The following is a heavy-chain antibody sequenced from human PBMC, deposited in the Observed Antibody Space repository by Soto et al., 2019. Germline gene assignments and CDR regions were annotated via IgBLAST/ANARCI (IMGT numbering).Heavy chain of an antibody. CDR2: IYYSGST. Sequence: SETLSLTCTVSGGSISSYYWSWIRQPPGKGLDWIGYIYYSGSTNYNPSLKSRVTISVVTSKNQFSLKLSSVTAADTAVYYCARGGLDTNPNWFDPWGQGTLVTVSS. D-gene: IGHD3-16*01. J-gene: IGHJ5*02. CDR3: ARGGLDTNPNWFDP. CDR1: GGSISSYY. V-gene: IGHV4-59*01.